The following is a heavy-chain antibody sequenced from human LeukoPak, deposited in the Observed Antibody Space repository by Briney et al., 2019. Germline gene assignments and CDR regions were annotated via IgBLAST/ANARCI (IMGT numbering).Heavy chain of an antibody. CDR1: GFTYNICA. D-gene: IGHD3-22*01. V-gene: IGHV3-30-3*01. CDR3: VRGVGLYDSIGYFDY. Sequence: PGRSLRLSCAASGFTYNICAMHWVRQAPGKGLEWVTTISYDGNNKYYADSVRGRFTISRDNSKNTLYLQMNGLRADDTAVYYCVRGVGLYDSIGYFDYWGPGTLLIVSS. J-gene: IGHJ4*02. CDR2: ISYDGNNK.